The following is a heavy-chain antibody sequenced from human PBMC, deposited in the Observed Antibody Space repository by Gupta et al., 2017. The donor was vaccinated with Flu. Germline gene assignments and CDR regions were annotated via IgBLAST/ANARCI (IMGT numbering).Heavy chain of an antibody. CDR1: TFISYA. Sequence: TFISYAMTWVRQAPGKGLDWVSGISAGGESTYYADSVKGRFTISRDNSKNTLYLQMNSLRAEDTAVYFCATHQFYFDYWGQGTLLTVSS. V-gene: IGHV3-23*01. CDR2: ISAGGEST. CDR3: ATHQFYFDY. J-gene: IGHJ4*02.